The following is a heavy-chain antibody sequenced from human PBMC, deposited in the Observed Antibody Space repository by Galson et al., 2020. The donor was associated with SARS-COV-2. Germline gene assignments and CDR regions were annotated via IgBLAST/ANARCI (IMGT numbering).Heavy chain of an antibody. Sequence: SETLSLTCAVYGGSFSAYCWSWIRQSPGKGLEWIGEINHSGTTNYNPSLKSRITMSVDMSKNQFSLKLSSVIAADTAVYYCARAPDVDILTGDYADGFDIWGQGTMGTVSS. D-gene: IGHD3-9*01. V-gene: IGHV4-34*01. CDR3: ARAPDVDILTGDYADGFDI. J-gene: IGHJ3*02. CDR1: GGSFSAYC. CDR2: INHSGTT.